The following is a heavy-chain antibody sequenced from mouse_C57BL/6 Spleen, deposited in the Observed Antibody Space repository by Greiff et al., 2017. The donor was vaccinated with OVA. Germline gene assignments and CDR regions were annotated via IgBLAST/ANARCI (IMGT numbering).Heavy chain of an antibody. CDR2: IDPSDSET. CDR3: ARRDYSNYGYFDV. Sequence: QVQLQQSGAELVRPGSSVKLSCKASGYTFTSYWMHWVKQRPIQGLEWIGNIDPSDSETHYNQKFKDKATLTVDKSSSTAYMQLSSLTSEDSAVYYCARRDYSNYGYFDVWGTGTTVTVSS. J-gene: IGHJ1*03. D-gene: IGHD2-5*01. V-gene: IGHV1-52*01. CDR1: GYTFTSYW.